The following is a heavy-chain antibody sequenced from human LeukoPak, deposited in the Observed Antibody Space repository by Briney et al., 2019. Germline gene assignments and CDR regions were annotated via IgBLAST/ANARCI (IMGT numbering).Heavy chain of an antibody. CDR2: ISSSSSYI. CDR3: ASARVGATGEDY. D-gene: IGHD1-26*01. Sequence: GGSLRLSCAASGFTFSSYSMNWVRQAPGKGLEWVSSISSSSSYIYYADSVKGRFTISRDNAKNSLYLQMNSLRAEDTAVYYCASARVGATGEDYWGRGTLVTVSS. V-gene: IGHV3-21*01. CDR1: GFTFSSYS. J-gene: IGHJ4*02.